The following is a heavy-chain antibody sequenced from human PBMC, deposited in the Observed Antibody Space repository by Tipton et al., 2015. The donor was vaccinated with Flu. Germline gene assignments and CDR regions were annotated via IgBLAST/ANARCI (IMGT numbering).Heavy chain of an antibody. CDR3: TGDYVNSDY. CDR1: GFTFSASA. D-gene: IGHD4-17*01. Sequence: SLRLSCAASGFTFSASAMQWVRQASGRGFEWLGRIRSKADAYATTYAASVKGRFTNSRDDSKNTAYLQMNSVKTEDTALYFCTGDYVNSDYWGQGTLVTVFS. V-gene: IGHV3-73*01. J-gene: IGHJ4*02. CDR2: IRSKADAYAT.